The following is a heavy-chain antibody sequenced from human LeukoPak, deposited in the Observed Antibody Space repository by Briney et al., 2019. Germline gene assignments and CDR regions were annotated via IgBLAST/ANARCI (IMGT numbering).Heavy chain of an antibody. CDR1: GGSISSYY. Sequence: SETLSLTCTVSGGSISSYYWSWIRQPPGKGLEWVGYVHYSGTTNYNPSLKSRVTISLDTSKNQFSLKLRSLTAADTAMYYCARTQHSSSWSAFDIWGQGTMVSVSS. D-gene: IGHD6-13*01. CDR2: VHYSGTT. CDR3: ARTQHSSSWSAFDI. J-gene: IGHJ3*02. V-gene: IGHV4-59*01.